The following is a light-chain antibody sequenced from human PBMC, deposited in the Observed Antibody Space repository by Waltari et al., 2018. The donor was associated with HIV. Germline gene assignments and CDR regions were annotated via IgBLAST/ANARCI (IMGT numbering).Light chain of an antibody. V-gene: IGLV2-14*03. Sequence: QSALTQPASVSGSPGQSITISCTGTSSDVGAYNFVSWYQQHTGKAPKLMLYDVSSRPSGCSARFSGSKSGNTASLTISGLQAEDEADEYCGSYASSSTLVFGGGTKLTVL. J-gene: IGLJ3*02. CDR2: DVS. CDR1: SSDVGAYNF. CDR3: GSYASSSTLV.